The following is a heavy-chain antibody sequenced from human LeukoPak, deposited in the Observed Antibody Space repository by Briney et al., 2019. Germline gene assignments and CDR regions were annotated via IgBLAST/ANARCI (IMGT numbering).Heavy chain of an antibody. CDR1: GFTFSGYS. V-gene: IGHV3-48*01. CDR3: VSNDGDDAFDI. CDR2: ISSTSTTI. J-gene: IGHJ3*02. Sequence: PGGSLRLSCAASGFTFSGYSMNWFRQAPGRGLEWVSYISSTSTTIYYKDSVKGRLTISRDNAKNSLYLHMTSLRVEDTAVYYCVSNDGDDAFDIWRQGTMVTVSS. D-gene: IGHD4-17*01.